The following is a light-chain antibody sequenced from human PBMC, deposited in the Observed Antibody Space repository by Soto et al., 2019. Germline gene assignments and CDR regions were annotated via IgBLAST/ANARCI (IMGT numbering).Light chain of an antibody. Sequence: IVLTQSPSTLSLSPGDRATLSFRASQSVSSYLAWYQQKPGQAPRLLIYDASNRATGIPARFSGSGSGTDFTLTISSLEPEDFAVYYCQQRSNWYTFGQGTRLEIK. CDR1: QSVSSY. J-gene: IGKJ5*01. CDR2: DAS. CDR3: QQRSNWYT. V-gene: IGKV3-11*01.